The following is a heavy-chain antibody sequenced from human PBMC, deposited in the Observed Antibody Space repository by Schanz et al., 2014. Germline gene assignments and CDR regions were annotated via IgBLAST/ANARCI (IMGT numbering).Heavy chain of an antibody. V-gene: IGHV3-11*05. D-gene: IGHD6-13*01. CDR2: ISDSGTYT. Sequence: QVQVVQSGGGLVKPGGSLRLSCAASGFVFGDYYMTWIRQAPGKGLEWLSYISDSGTYTNYADSVKGRFTISRDNAKSSLYLQMNRLRVEDAAVYYCAASSSWHPSTDYWGQGTLVTVSS. CDR3: AASSSWHPSTDY. J-gene: IGHJ4*02. CDR1: GFVFGDYY.